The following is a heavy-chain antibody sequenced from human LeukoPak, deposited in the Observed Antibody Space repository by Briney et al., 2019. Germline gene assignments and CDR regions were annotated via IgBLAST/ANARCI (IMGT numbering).Heavy chain of an antibody. CDR3: GRGVYSPRDY. CDR2: IWSDGSKK. J-gene: IGHJ4*02. Sequence: GGSLRLSCAAPGFTFSNSGMHWVRQAPGKGLEWVALIWSDGSKKYYADSVEGRFSISRDNSKNTLYLQMNSLRAEDTAVYYCGRGVYSPRDYWGQGTLVTVSS. V-gene: IGHV3-33*01. D-gene: IGHD5-18*01. CDR1: GFTFSNSG.